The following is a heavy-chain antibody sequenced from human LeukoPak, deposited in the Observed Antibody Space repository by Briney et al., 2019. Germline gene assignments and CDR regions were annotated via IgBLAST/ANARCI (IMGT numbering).Heavy chain of an antibody. CDR3: ARSPCSGGSCYGRGLGFVY. D-gene: IGHD2-15*01. CDR2: IYYSGST. CDR1: GGSISSGGYY. Sequence: PSQTLSLTCTVSGGSISSGGYYWSWIRQHPGKGLEWIGYIYYSGSTYYNPSLKSRVTISVDTSKNQFSLKLSSVTAADTAVYYCARSPCSGGSCYGRGLGFVYWGQGTLVTVSS. J-gene: IGHJ4*02. V-gene: IGHV4-31*03.